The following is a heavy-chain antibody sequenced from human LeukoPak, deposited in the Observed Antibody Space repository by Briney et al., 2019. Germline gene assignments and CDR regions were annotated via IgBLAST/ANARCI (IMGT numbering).Heavy chain of an antibody. CDR1: GYTFTSYG. Sequence: ASVKVSCEASGYTFTSYGISWVRQAPGQGLEWMGWISAYNGNTNYAQKLQGRVTMTTDTSTSTAYMELRSLRSDDTAVYYCARDLGVDSYGSASDYWGQGTLVTVSS. J-gene: IGHJ4*02. CDR2: ISAYNGNT. D-gene: IGHD3-10*01. CDR3: ARDLGVDSYGSASDY. V-gene: IGHV1-18*01.